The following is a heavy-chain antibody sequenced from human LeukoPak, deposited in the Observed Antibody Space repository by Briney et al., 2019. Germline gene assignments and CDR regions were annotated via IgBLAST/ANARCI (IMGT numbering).Heavy chain of an antibody. V-gene: IGHV3-30-3*01. CDR3: ARPAGTYDYSYGMDV. Sequence: PGGSLRLSCAASGFTFSSHGMHWVRQAPGKGLEWVAVISYDGSDKYYADSVKGRFTISRDNSKNTLYLQMNSLRAEDTAVFYCARPAGTYDYSYGMDVWGQGTTVTVSS. J-gene: IGHJ6*02. CDR1: GFTFSSHG. CDR2: ISYDGSDK. D-gene: IGHD6-19*01.